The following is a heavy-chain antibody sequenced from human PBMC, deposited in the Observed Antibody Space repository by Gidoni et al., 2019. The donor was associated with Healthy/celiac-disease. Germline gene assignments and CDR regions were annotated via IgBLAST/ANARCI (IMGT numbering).Heavy chain of an antibody. D-gene: IGHD6-19*01. CDR1: GCTFEDYA. Sequence: EVQLVESGGGLVQPGRSLRLSGAASGCTFEDYAMPWVRQAPGKGLEWVSVISWNSCSIGYADSVKGRFTISRDNAKNSLYLQMNSLRAEDTALYYCAAFMYSSGWYLMGDDYWGQGTLVTVSS. V-gene: IGHV3-9*01. CDR2: ISWNSCSI. J-gene: IGHJ4*02. CDR3: AAFMYSSGWYLMGDDY.